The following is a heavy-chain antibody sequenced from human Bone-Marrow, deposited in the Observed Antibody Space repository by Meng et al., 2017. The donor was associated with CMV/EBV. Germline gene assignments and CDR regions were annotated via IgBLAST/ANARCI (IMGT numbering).Heavy chain of an antibody. Sequence: GGSLRLSCAASGFAFSSYSINWVRQAPGKGLEWVSYISSSSSTTYYADSVKGRFTISRDNAKNSLYLQMNSLRAEDTAVYYCARDDREYCSSTSCYYSYYGMDVWGQGTTVTVSS. V-gene: IGHV3-48*04. J-gene: IGHJ6*02. D-gene: IGHD2-2*01. CDR3: ARDDREYCSSTSCYYSYYGMDV. CDR1: GFAFSSYS. CDR2: ISSSSSTT.